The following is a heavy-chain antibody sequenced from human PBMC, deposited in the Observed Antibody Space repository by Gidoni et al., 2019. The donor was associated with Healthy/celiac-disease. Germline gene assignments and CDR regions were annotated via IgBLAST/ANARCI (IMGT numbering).Heavy chain of an antibody. Sequence: QLQLQESGPGLVKPSETLSLTCTVSGGSLSSSSYYWGWIRQPPGKGLEWIGSIYYSGSTYYNPSLKSRVTISVDTSKNQCSLKLSSVTAADTAVYYCARVDCSSTSCYPYYYYGMDVWGQGTTVTVSS. J-gene: IGHJ6*02. CDR3: ARVDCSSTSCYPYYYYGMDV. CDR2: IYYSGST. V-gene: IGHV4-39*07. D-gene: IGHD2-2*01. CDR1: GGSLSSSSYY.